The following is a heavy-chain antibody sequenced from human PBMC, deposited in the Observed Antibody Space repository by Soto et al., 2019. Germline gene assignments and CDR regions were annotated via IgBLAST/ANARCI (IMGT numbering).Heavy chain of an antibody. J-gene: IGHJ4*02. D-gene: IGHD2-15*01. Sequence: GASVKVSCKASGYTFTSYYMHWVRQAPGQGLEWMGIINPSGGSTSYAQKFQGRVTMTRDTSTSTVYMELSSLRSEDTAVYYCARDGDLGYCSGGSCACDYWGQGTLVTVSS. CDR2: INPSGGST. CDR3: ARDGDLGYCSGGSCACDY. V-gene: IGHV1-46*01. CDR1: GYTFTSYY.